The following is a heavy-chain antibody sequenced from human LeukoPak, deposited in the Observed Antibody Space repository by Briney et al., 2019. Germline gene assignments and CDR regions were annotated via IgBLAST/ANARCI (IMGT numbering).Heavy chain of an antibody. CDR3: ARVDSTMVRGVPLPYAFDI. J-gene: IGHJ3*02. D-gene: IGHD3-10*01. CDR1: GGSISGYY. CDR2: IYYSGST. V-gene: IGHV4-59*01. Sequence: KPSETLSLTCTVPGGSISGYYWSWIRQPPGKGLEWIGYIYYSGSTNYNPSLKSRVTISVDTSKNQFSLKLSSVTAADTAVYYCARVDSTMVRGVPLPYAFDIWGQGTMVTVSS.